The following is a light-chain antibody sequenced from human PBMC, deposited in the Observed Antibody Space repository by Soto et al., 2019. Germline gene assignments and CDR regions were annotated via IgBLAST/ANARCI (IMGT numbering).Light chain of an antibody. CDR2: DAS. J-gene: IGKJ2*01. Sequence: DIPMTQSPSILSASVGDRVTITCRASQTISTWLAWYLQRPGRAPNLLIYDASSLERGVPSRFSGSGSGTEFTLTISSPQPDDSATYYCQHYRGYPYTFGQGTKLEL. V-gene: IGKV1-5*01. CDR3: QHYRGYPYT. CDR1: QTISTW.